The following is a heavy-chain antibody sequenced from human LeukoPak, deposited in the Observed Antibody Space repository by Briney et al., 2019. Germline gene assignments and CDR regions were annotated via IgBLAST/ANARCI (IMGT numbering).Heavy chain of an antibody. Sequence: PSETPSLTCTVSGGSISSYYWSWIRQPPGKGLEWIGYIYYSGSTNYNPSLKSRVTISVDTSKNQFSLKLSSVTAADTAVYYCARVVRYCSSTSCPPGDAFDIWGQGTMVTVSS. CDR2: IYYSGST. V-gene: IGHV4-59*08. J-gene: IGHJ3*02. D-gene: IGHD2-2*01. CDR1: GGSISSYY. CDR3: ARVVRYCSSTSCPPGDAFDI.